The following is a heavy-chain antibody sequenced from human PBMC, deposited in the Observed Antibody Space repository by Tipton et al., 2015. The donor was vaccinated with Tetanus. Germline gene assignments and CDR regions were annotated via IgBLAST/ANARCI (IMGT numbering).Heavy chain of an antibody. J-gene: IGHJ4*02. V-gene: IGHV3-21*01. CDR2: ISSTTRYT. Sequence: SLRLSCEVSGFTFSSYRMNWVRQAPGKGLEWVSSISSTTRYTDYADSVKGRFTISRDNAKNSLYLQINSLRAEDAALYYCASGRTLDYWGQGTLVTVSS. CDR1: GFTFSSYR. CDR3: ASGRTLDY.